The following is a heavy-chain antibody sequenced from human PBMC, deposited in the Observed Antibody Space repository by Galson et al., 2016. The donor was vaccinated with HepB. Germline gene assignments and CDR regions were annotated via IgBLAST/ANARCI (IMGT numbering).Heavy chain of an antibody. D-gene: IGHD6-13*01. CDR1: GYTFSSYG. V-gene: IGHV1-18*01. CDR3: ARDSSVGAAGLDY. CDR2: ISTYNGKT. J-gene: IGHJ4*02. Sequence: SVKVSCKASGYTFSSYGINWVRQAPGQGLEWMGWISTYNGKTNYGQNFQGRITMSTDTSTSTAYVELRTLRSDDTAVYYCARDSSVGAAGLDYWGQGTLVTVSS.